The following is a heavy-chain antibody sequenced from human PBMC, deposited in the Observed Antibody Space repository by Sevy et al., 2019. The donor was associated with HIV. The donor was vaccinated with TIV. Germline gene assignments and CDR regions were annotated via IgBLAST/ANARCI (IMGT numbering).Heavy chain of an antibody. CDR3: VRELYSGHYGY. Sequence: SETLSLTCVVSGDSMTSFFYWGWIRQSPGKGLEWIGSIYHTGTTYYNPSLKSRVTISIDTSQNQFSLRLRSVTAADTAVYYCVRELYSGHYGYWGQGTLVTVSS. CDR1: GDSMTSFFY. D-gene: IGHD5-12*01. CDR2: IYHTGTT. J-gene: IGHJ4*02. V-gene: IGHV4-38-2*02.